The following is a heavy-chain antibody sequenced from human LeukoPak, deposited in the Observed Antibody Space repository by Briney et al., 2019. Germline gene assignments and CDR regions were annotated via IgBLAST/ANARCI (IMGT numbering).Heavy chain of an antibody. J-gene: IGHJ4*02. V-gene: IGHV1-18*01. D-gene: IGHD4-11*01. CDR2: ISAHNGNT. Sequence: GASVKVSCKASGYTFTSYGIIGVRQDPGQGLQWMGWISAHNGNTNYAQKLQGRVTMTTHTSTSTVYMELRSLRSDDTAVYYCARAQTTLLLDYWGQGTLVTVSS. CDR1: GYTFTSYG. CDR3: ARAQTTLLLDY.